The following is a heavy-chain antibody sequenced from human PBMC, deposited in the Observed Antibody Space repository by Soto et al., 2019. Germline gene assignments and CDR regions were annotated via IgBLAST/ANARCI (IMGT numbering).Heavy chain of an antibody. CDR3: VGVRNAMVQGVTLNYYYYYINF. CDR1: GYTFTSYD. D-gene: IGHD3-10*01. V-gene: IGHV1-8*01. J-gene: IGHJ6*03. CDR2: MNPNSGNT. Sequence: QVQLVQSGAEVKKPGASVKVSCKASGYTFTSYDLNLVRQATGQGHEWLGWMNPNSGNTGYAQKFPIRVTMISNTAISTAYRELSSQRFEDTALYYWVGVRNAMVQGVTLNYYYYYINFWGKGTTVTVSS.